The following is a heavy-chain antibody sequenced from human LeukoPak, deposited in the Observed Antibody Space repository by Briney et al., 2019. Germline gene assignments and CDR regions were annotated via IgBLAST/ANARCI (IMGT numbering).Heavy chain of an antibody. CDR3: ARDSGSYYGAGDY. CDR1: GGSISSYY. D-gene: IGHD1-26*01. CDR2: IYYSGST. Sequence: SETLSLTCTVSGGSISSYYWSWIRQPPGKGLEWIGYIYYSGSTNYNPSLKSRVTISVDTSKNQFSLKLSSVTAADTAVYYCARDSGSYYGAGDYWGQGTLVTVPS. J-gene: IGHJ4*02. V-gene: IGHV4-59*01.